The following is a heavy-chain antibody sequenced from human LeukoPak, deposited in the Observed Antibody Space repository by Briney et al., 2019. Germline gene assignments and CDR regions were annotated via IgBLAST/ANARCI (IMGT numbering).Heavy chain of an antibody. V-gene: IGHV1-69*06. CDR1: GGTFSSYA. J-gene: IGHJ6*03. D-gene: IGHD1-14*01. CDR3: ATSSFRTSFYYYYYYMDV. CDR2: IIPIFGTA. Sequence: ASVKVSCKASGGTFSSYAISWVRQAPGQGLEWMGGIIPIFGTANYARKFQGRVTITADKSTSTAYMELSSLRSEDTAVYYCATSSFRTSFYYYYYYMDVWGKGTTVTVSS.